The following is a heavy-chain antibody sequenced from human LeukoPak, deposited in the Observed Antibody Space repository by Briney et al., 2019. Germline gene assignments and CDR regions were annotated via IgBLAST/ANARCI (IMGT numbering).Heavy chain of an antibody. D-gene: IGHD3-22*01. Sequence: SETLSLTCTVSGGSISSDDYHWSWIRQPPGKGLEWIGYIYYSGSTYYNPSLKSRVTISVDTSKNQFSLKLSSVTAADTAVYYCARSPYYYDSSGYFFDYWGQGTLVTVSS. CDR1: GGSISSDDYH. V-gene: IGHV4-30-4*01. CDR2: IYYSGST. CDR3: ARSPYYYDSSGYFFDY. J-gene: IGHJ4*02.